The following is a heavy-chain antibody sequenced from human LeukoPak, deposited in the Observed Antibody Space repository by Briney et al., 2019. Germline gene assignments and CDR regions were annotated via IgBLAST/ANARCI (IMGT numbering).Heavy chain of an antibody. J-gene: IGHJ4*02. CDR2: INYSGST. D-gene: IGHD2-2*01. Sequence: SETLSLTCTVSGDSISSSSYYWGWIRQPPGKGLEWIGSINYSGSTYHNPSLKSRVTISVDTSKNQFSLKVSSVTAADTAAYYCARHAEAGTTSCPLDYWGQGTLVTVSS. CDR1: GDSISSSSYY. V-gene: IGHV4-39*01. CDR3: ARHAEAGTTSCPLDY.